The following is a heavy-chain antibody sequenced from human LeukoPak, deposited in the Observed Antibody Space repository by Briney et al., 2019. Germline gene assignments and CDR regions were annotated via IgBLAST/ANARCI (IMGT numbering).Heavy chain of an antibody. Sequence: GSLRLSCAASGFTFRSYAMTWVRQAPGKGLDWVSAISGSGGSTYYADSVKGRFTISRDNSKNTLYLQMNSLRAEDTAVYYCARVTVAQWVSDYWGQGTLVTVSS. V-gene: IGHV3-23*01. CDR1: GFTFRSYA. CDR2: ISGSGGST. D-gene: IGHD6-19*01. J-gene: IGHJ4*02. CDR3: ARVTVAQWVSDY.